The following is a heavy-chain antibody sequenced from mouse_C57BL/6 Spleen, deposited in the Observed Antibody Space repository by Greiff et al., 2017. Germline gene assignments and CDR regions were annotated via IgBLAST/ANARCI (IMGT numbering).Heavy chain of an antibody. J-gene: IGHJ2*01. Sequence: EVHLVESGGGLVKPGGSLKLSCAASGFTFSSYTMSWVRQTPEKRLEWVATISGGGGNTYYPDSVKGRFTISRDNAKNTLYLQMSSLRSEDTALYYCARITTDYFDYWGQGTTLTVSS. CDR2: ISGGGGNT. V-gene: IGHV5-9*01. CDR1: GFTFSSYT. D-gene: IGHD1-3*01. CDR3: ARITTDYFDY.